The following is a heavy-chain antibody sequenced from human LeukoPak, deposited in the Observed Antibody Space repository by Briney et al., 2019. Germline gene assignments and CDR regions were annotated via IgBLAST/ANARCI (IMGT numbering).Heavy chain of an antibody. D-gene: IGHD6-13*01. CDR3: AKNPSLAYSSPGGYYYMDV. J-gene: IGHJ6*03. Sequence: PGGSLRLSRAASGFTFTNYAMSWVRQAPGKGLEWVSTISGSGGSTYFADSVKGRFTISRDNSKNTLSLQMNSLRAEDTAVYYCAKNPSLAYSSPGGYYYMDVWGKGTTVTVSS. CDR1: GFTFTNYA. CDR2: ISGSGGST. V-gene: IGHV3-23*01.